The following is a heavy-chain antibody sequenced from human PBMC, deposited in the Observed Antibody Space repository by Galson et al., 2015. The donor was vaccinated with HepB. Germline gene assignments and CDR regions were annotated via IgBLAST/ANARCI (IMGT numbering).Heavy chain of an antibody. CDR3: ARAFGYCSSTSCHPDAFDI. D-gene: IGHD2-2*03. J-gene: IGHJ3*02. Sequence: SLRLSCAASGFTLSNYWMHWVRQAPGKGLVWVSRINYDGSSTKYADSVKGRFTISRDNAKNTLYLQMSSLRAEDTAVYYCARAFGYCSSTSCHPDAFDIWGQGTMVTVSS. CDR2: INYDGSST. CDR1: GFTLSNYW. V-gene: IGHV3-74*03.